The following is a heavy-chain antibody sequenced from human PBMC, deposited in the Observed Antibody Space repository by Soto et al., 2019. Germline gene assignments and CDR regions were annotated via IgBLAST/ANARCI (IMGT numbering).Heavy chain of an antibody. D-gene: IGHD6-13*01. CDR1: GGSIIGRSFY. CDR2: IHYSGST. CDR3: ARHSPGYSVEVDY. J-gene: IGHJ4*02. Sequence: SETLSLTCAVSGGSIIGRSFYWVWIRQPPEKGLDAIGSIHYSGSTYYNPAVKSRGTMSVDASKDQSSLKLTAVRAADTPVYYCARHSPGYSVEVDYWAQGTLVTVTS. V-gene: IGHV4-39*01.